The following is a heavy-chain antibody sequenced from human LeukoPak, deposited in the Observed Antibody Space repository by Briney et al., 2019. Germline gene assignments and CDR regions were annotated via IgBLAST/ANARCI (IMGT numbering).Heavy chain of an antibody. D-gene: IGHD5-18*01. J-gene: IGHJ4*02. CDR2: ISFDGVNT. V-gene: IGHV3-30*04. Sequence: GGSLRLSCAASGFTFSTYAIHWVRQAPGKGLEWVAVISFDGVNTFYADSVKGRFTISRDNAKNSLYLQMNSLRDEDTAVYYCARGGSGYSYGKIDSWGQGILVTVSS. CDR3: ARGGSGYSYGKIDS. CDR1: GFTFSTYA.